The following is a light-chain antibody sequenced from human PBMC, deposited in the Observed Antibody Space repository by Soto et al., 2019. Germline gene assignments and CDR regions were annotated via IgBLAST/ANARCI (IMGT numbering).Light chain of an antibody. Sequence: EIVMTQSPVTLSVSPGERVTLSCRASQSLSSGYLAWYQQRPGQAPRLLIYGASSRATGIPDRFSGSGSGTEFTLTISSLQSEDFAVYYCQQYNNWAITFGQGTRLEIK. J-gene: IGKJ5*01. CDR1: QSLSSGY. CDR3: QQYNNWAIT. CDR2: GAS. V-gene: IGKV3D-15*01.